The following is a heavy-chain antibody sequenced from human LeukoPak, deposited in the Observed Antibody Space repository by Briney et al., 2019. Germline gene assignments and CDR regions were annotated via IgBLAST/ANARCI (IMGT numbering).Heavy chain of an antibody. CDR1: GGSISSYY. D-gene: IGHD3-22*01. J-gene: IGHJ4*02. V-gene: IGHV4-59*01. CDR2: IYYSGST. CDR3: ARANYYDSSGYYPNYFDY. Sequence: PSETLSLTCTVSGGSISSYYWSRIRQPPGKGLEWIGYIYYSGSTNYNPSLKSRVTISVDTSKNQFSLKLSSVTAADTAVYYCARANYYDSSGYYPNYFDYWGQGTLVTVSS.